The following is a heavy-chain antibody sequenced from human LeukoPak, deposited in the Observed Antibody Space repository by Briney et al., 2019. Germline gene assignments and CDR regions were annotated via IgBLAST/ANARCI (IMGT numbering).Heavy chain of an antibody. Sequence: GGSLRLSCTASGFTVNSNYITWVRQAPGKGLEWVSVIFSGAGTHYADSVKGRFTISRDNSKNTVYLQMSTLRAEDTAVYFCARDRGGWFEYYFDYWGQGTLVTVSS. CDR2: IFSGAGT. CDR3: ARDRGGWFEYYFDY. CDR1: GFTVNSNY. V-gene: IGHV3-66*01. D-gene: IGHD6-19*01. J-gene: IGHJ4*02.